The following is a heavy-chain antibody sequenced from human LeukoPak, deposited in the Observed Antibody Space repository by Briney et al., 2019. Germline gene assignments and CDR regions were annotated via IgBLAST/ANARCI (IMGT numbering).Heavy chain of an antibody. V-gene: IGHV1-18*01. Sequence: ASVKVSCKASGYTFTSYDISWVRQAPAQALEWMGYISGYNGNTSNAQTVQDRVTMTTDTSTSTACMELRSLRSDYTAVYFCARWGGTYQTYFDYWGQGTLVTVSS. CDR3: ARWGGTYQTYFDY. CDR2: ISGYNGNT. J-gene: IGHJ4*02. CDR1: GYTFTSYD. D-gene: IGHD2-2*01.